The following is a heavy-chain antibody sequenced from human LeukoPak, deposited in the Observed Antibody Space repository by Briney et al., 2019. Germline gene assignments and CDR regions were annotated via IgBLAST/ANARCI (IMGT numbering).Heavy chain of an antibody. CDR2: IYYSGST. V-gene: IGHV4-59*01. J-gene: IGHJ4*02. CDR1: GGSFSSYY. CDR3: ARDRSGALDY. Sequence: SETLTLTCTVSGGSFSSYYWSWIRQPPWKGLEWIGYIYYSGSTNYSPSLQSRVTMSVDTSKNQFSLKLTSLTAADTAVYYCARDRSGALDYWGLGTLVTVSS. D-gene: IGHD4/OR15-4a*01.